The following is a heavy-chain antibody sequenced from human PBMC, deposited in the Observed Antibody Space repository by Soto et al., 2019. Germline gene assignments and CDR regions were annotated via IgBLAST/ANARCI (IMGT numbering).Heavy chain of an antibody. Sequence: QVQLVESGGGVVQPGRSLRLSCAASGFTFSDYGMHWVRQAPGKGLEWVALISYDGSNKYYSDSVKGRFTISRDNSKNTLYLQVNSLRAEDTAVYYGAKDTGASVSVAGTWGDYWGKGTLVTVSS. CDR3: AKDTGASVSVAGTWGDY. D-gene: IGHD6-19*01. CDR1: GFTFSDYG. V-gene: IGHV3-30*18. J-gene: IGHJ4*02. CDR2: ISYDGSNK.